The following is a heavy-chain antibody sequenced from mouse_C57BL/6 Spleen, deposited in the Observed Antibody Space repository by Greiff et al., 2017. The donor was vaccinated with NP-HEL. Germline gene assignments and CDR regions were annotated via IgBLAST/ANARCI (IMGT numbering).Heavy chain of an antibody. CDR3: ARSSPIYDCYYDFGY. V-gene: IGHV1-52*01. CDR2: IDPSDSET. CDR1: GYTFTSYW. D-gene: IGHD2-3*01. J-gene: IGHJ3*01. Sequence: QVQLQQPGAELVRPGSSVKLSCKASGYTFTSYWMHWVKQRPIQGLEWIGNIDPSDSETHYNQKFKDKATLTVDKSSSTAYMQLSSLTSEDSAVYYCARSSPIYDCYYDFGYWGQGTLVTVSA.